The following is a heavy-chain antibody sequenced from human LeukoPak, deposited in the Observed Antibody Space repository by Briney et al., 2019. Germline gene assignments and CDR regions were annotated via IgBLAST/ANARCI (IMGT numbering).Heavy chain of an antibody. CDR3: ARMYSSSSPYYGMDV. J-gene: IGHJ6*02. CDR2: IYYSGST. Sequence: SETLSLTCTVSGGSMSPYHWGWIRQPPGKGLEWTGYIYYSGSTNYNPSLKSRVTISVDTSKNQFSLKLSSVTAADTAMYYCARMYSSSSPYYGMDVWGQGTTVTVSS. CDR1: GGSMSPYH. V-gene: IGHV4-59*08. D-gene: IGHD6-6*01.